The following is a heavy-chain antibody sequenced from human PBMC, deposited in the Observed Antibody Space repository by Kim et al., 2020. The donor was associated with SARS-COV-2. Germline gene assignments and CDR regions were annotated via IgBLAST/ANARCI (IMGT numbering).Heavy chain of an antibody. V-gene: IGHV4-34*13. Sequence: YNPTLKGRITLSVDTAKNQFCLELRSVTAADRAVYYCARARAHPQGWFDPWGQGTLVTVSS. J-gene: IGHJ5*02. CDR3: ARARAHPQGWFDP.